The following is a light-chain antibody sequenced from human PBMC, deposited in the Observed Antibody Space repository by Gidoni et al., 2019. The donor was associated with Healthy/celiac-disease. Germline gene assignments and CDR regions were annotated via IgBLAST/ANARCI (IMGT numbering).Light chain of an antibody. V-gene: IGKV3-20*01. CDR3: QQYGSSPRT. CDR2: GAS. CDR1: QCVSSSY. J-gene: IGKJ1*01. Sequence: EIVLTPSPGTLSFSQGERATLSCRASQCVSSSYLAWYQQTPGQAPRLLIYGASSRATGIPDRFSGSGSGTDFTLTISRLEPEDFAVYYCQQYGSSPRTFGQGTKVE.